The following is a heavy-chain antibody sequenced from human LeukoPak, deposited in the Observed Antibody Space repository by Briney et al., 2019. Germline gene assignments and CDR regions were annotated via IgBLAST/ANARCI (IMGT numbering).Heavy chain of an antibody. CDR2: INPNSGGT. CDR1: GYTFTGYY. Sequence: ASVKVSCKASGYTFTGYYMHWVRQAPGQGLEWMGWINPNSGGTNYAQKFQGRVTMTRDTSISTAYMELSRLRSDDTAVYYCARDGSDSTGYYYALWGQGTLVTVSS. J-gene: IGHJ4*02. CDR3: ARDGSDSTGYYYAL. V-gene: IGHV1-2*02. D-gene: IGHD3-22*01.